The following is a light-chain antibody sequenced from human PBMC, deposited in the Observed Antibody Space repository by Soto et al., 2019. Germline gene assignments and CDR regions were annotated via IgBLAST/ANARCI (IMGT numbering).Light chain of an antibody. J-gene: IGKJ1*01. V-gene: IGKV1-5*01. CDR1: QSISSY. CDR3: QQYNSYSWT. CDR2: DAS. Sequence: DIQMTQSPSSLSVSVGDRVTITCRASQSISSYLNWYQQKPGKAPKLLIYDASSLESGVPSRFSGSGSGTEFTLTISSLQPDDFATYYCQQYNSYSWTFGQGTKVDIK.